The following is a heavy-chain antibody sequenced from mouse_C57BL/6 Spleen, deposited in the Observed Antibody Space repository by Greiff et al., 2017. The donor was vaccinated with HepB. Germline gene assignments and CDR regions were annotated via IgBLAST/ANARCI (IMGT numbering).Heavy chain of an antibody. J-gene: IGHJ3*01. CDR2: IDPSDSYT. V-gene: IGHV1-59*01. CDR3: ARGDYYGSSPFAY. Sequence: VQLKQPGAELVRPGTSVKLSCKASGYTFTSYWMHWVKQRPGQGLEWIGVIDPSDSYTNYNQKFKGKATLTVDTSSSTAYMQLSSLTSEDSAVYYCARGDYYGSSPFAYWGQGTLVTVSA. D-gene: IGHD1-1*01. CDR1: GYTFTSYW.